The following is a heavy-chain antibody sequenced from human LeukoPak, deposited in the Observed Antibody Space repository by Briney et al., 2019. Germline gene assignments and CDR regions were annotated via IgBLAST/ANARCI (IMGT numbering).Heavy chain of an antibody. CDR1: GFTLSSYS. J-gene: IGHJ6*03. D-gene: IGHD1-26*01. Sequence: GGSLRLSCAASGFTLSSYSMNWVRQAPRKGLEWVSYISSSSSTIYYADSVKGRFTISRDNAKNSLYLQMNSLRAEDTAVYYCAKSGSYYRYYYYYMDVWGKGTTVTVSS. CDR3: AKSGSYYRYYYYYMDV. CDR2: ISSSSSTI. V-gene: IGHV3-48*01.